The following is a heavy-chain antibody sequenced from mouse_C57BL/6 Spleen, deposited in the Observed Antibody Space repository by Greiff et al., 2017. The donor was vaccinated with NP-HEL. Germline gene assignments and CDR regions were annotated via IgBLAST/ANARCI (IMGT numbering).Heavy chain of an antibody. CDR2: IHPNSGST. CDR3: ARPIYYDYDAYAMDY. Sequence: VQLQQPGAELVKPGASVKLSCKASGYTFTSYWMHWVKQRPGQGLEWIGMIHPNSGSTNYNEKFKSKATLTVDKSSSTAYMQLSSLTSEDSAVYYCARPIYYDYDAYAMDYWGQGTSVTVSS. CDR1: GYTFTSYW. J-gene: IGHJ4*01. D-gene: IGHD2-4*01. V-gene: IGHV1-64*01.